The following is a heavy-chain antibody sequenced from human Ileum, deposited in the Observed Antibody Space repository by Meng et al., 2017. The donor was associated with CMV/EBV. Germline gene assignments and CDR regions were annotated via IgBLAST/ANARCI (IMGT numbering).Heavy chain of an antibody. CDR1: GFTFSDYY. J-gene: IGHJ6*02. Sequence: RGSLRLSCAASGFTFSDYYMSWIRQAPGKGLEWVSYISSSGSTIYYADSVKGRFTISRDNAKNSLYLQMNSLRAEDTAVYYCARGAHYDFWSGYYDYYYYYGMDVWGQGTTVTV. D-gene: IGHD3-3*01. CDR3: ARGAHYDFWSGYYDYYYYYGMDV. CDR2: ISSSGSTI. V-gene: IGHV3-11*04.